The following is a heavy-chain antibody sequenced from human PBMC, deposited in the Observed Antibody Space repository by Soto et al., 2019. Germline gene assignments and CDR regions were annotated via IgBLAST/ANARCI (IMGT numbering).Heavy chain of an antibody. Sequence: ASVKVSCKASGYTFTSYGISWVREAPGQGLEWMGWISAYNGNTNYAQKLQGRVTMTTDTSTSTAYMELRSLRSDDTAVYYCAREGIAVAGPDCAFDIWGQGTMVTVSS. CDR1: GYTFTSYG. CDR3: AREGIAVAGPDCAFDI. J-gene: IGHJ3*02. CDR2: ISAYNGNT. D-gene: IGHD6-19*01. V-gene: IGHV1-18*01.